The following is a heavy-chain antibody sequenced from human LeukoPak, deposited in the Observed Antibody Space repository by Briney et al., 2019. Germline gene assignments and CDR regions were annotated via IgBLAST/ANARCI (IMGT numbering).Heavy chain of an antibody. CDR3: ASFLRSGYHITYYYYGMDV. D-gene: IGHD3-10*01. J-gene: IGHJ6*02. CDR2: IIPILGIA. Sequence: GASVRLSCKASGGTFSSYAISWVRQAPGQGLEWMGRIIPILGIANYAQKFQGRVTITADKSTSTAYMELSSLRSEDTAVYYCASFLRSGYHITYYYYGMDVWGQGTTVTVSS. V-gene: IGHV1-69*04. CDR1: GGTFSSYA.